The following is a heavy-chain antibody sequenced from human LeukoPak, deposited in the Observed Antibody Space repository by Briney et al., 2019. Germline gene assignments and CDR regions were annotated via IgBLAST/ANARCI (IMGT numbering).Heavy chain of an antibody. CDR2: ISAYNGNT. V-gene: IGHV1-18*01. CDR3: ASGPFGSKTIFGVVNGYYYYYMDV. D-gene: IGHD3-3*01. J-gene: IGHJ6*03. Sequence: ASVKVSCKASGYTFTSYGISWVRQAPGQGLEWMGWISAYNGNTNYAQKLQGRVTMTTDTSTSTAYMELRSLRSDDTAVYYCASGPFGSKTIFGVVNGYYYYYMDVSGKGTTVTVSS. CDR1: GYTFTSYG.